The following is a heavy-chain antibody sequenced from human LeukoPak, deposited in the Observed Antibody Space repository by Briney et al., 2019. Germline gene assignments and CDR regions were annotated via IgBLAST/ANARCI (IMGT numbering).Heavy chain of an antibody. J-gene: IGHJ4*02. CDR3: ARSQSRIAVTGTDY. V-gene: IGHV1-2*02. Sequence: ASVKVSCKASGYTFTVYYMHWVRQAPGQGLEWMGWINPNSGGTNYAQKFQGRVTMTRDTSISTAYMELSRLRSDDTAVYYCARSQSRIAVTGTDYWGQGTLVTVSS. CDR1: GYTFTVYY. CDR2: INPNSGGT. D-gene: IGHD6-19*01.